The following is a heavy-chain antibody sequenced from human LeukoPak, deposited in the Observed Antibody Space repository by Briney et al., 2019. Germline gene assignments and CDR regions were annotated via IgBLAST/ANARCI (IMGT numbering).Heavy chain of an antibody. CDR3: ARAHPSGWFYFDY. J-gene: IGHJ4*02. CDR1: GFTFSSYE. CDR2: ISSSGYTM. V-gene: IGHV3-48*03. D-gene: IGHD6-19*01. Sequence: GGSLRLSCAASGFTFSSYEMNWVRQAPGKGLEWVSYISSSGYTMYYADSVKGRFTISRDNAKNSLYLQMNSLRAEDTAVYYCARAHPSGWFYFDYWGQGTLVTDSS.